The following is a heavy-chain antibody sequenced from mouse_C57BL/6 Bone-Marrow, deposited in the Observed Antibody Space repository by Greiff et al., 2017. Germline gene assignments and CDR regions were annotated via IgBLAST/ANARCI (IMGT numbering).Heavy chain of an antibody. CDR3: ARLWLRTY. CDR2: IDPSDIYT. D-gene: IGHD2-2*01. Sequence: QVQLKQPGAELVKPGASVKLSCKASGYTFTSYWMQWVKQRPGQGLEWIGEIDPSDIYTNYNQKFKGKATLTVDTSSSIAYRQLSSLTSEDSAVYYGARLWLRTYWGQGTTLTVSS. CDR1: GYTFTSYW. V-gene: IGHV1-50*01. J-gene: IGHJ2*01.